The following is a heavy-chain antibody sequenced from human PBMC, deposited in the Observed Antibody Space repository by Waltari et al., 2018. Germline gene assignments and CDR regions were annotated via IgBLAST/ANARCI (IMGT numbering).Heavy chain of an antibody. CDR3: ATALGDNTSASRPFHL. D-gene: IGHD3-10*01. Sequence: EVQLRQSGAELRKPGTPVKISCKASGYTFSDYYIHWVQQAPGKGRQWVGLVESEDGQAIYAEKFQGRVTRTADTSTDTAYLELSSLTSEDTAVFYCATALGDNTSASRPFHLWGQGTVITVSS. V-gene: IGHV1-69-2*01. J-gene: IGHJ3*01. CDR1: GYTFSDYY. CDR2: VESEDGQA.